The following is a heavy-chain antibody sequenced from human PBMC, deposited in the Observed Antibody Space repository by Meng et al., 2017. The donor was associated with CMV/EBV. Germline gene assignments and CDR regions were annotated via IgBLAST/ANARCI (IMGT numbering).Heavy chain of an antibody. CDR2: IKQDGSEK. CDR3: ARDKGEITIFGVVIIFRQGGAFDI. CDR1: GFTFSSYW. D-gene: IGHD3-3*01. Sequence: GESLKISCAASGFTFSSYWMSWVRQAPGKGLEWVANIKQDGSEKYYVDSVKGRFTISRDNAKNSLYLQMNSLRAEDTAVHYCARDKGEITIFGVVIIFRQGGAFDIWGQGTMVTVSS. V-gene: IGHV3-7*01. J-gene: IGHJ3*02.